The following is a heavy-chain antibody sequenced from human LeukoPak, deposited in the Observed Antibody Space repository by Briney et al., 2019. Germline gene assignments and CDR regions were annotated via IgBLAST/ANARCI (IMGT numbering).Heavy chain of an antibody. CDR3: AREVGTIFGVAAYYYYGMDV. Sequence: PGGSLRLSCAASGFTFSSYGMHWVRQAPGKGLEWVAVIWYDGSNKYYADSVKGRFTISRDNSKNTLYLQMNSLRAEDTAVYYRAREVGTIFGVAAYYYYGMDVWGQGTTVTVSS. V-gene: IGHV3-33*01. D-gene: IGHD3-3*01. CDR1: GFTFSSYG. J-gene: IGHJ6*02. CDR2: IWYDGSNK.